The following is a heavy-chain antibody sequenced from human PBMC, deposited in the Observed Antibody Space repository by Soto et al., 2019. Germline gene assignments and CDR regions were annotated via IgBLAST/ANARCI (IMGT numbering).Heavy chain of an antibody. Sequence: EVQLLESGGGLVQPGGSLRLSCAASGFTFSSFAMSWGRQAPGKGLEWVSAIGSRGDSTYYADSVKGRFTISRDNSKNTLYLQMNSLRAEDTAVYYCAKDLIYGYNSGRPFDSWGQGTLVTVSS. J-gene: IGHJ4*02. CDR2: IGSRGDST. V-gene: IGHV3-23*01. D-gene: IGHD6-19*01. CDR3: AKDLIYGYNSGRPFDS. CDR1: GFTFSSFA.